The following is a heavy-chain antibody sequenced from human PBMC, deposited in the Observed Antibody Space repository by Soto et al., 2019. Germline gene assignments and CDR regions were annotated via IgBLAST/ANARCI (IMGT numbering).Heavy chain of an antibody. D-gene: IGHD3-3*01. CDR3: ARQGVHFGRPTFYFGP. CDR2: IYYSGST. V-gene: IGHV4-39*01. J-gene: IGHJ5*02. Sequence: QLQLQESGPGLVKPSETLSLTCTVSVGSISSSGYYWGWIRQPPGKGLEWIGTIYYSGSTYYNPSLKSRVTISVDTSKNQFSLKLNSVSAADTAVYYCARQGVHFGRPTFYFGPWGQGTLVTVSS. CDR1: VGSISSSGYY.